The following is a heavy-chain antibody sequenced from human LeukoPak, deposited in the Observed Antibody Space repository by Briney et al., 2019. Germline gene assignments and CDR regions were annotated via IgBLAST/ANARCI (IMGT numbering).Heavy chain of an antibody. D-gene: IGHD1-26*01. Sequence: GGSLRLSCAASGFTFDDYGMSWVRQAPGKGLEWVSGINWNGGSTGYADSVKGRFTVSRDNSNNTLYLQMNSLRVEDTAIYYCAKLFARVGATTSDYWGQGTLVTVSS. CDR1: GFTFDDYG. CDR2: INWNGGST. CDR3: AKLFARVGATTSDY. V-gene: IGHV3-20*04. J-gene: IGHJ4*02.